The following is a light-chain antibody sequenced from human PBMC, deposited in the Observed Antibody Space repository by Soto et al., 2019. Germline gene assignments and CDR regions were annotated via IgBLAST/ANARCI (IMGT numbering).Light chain of an antibody. V-gene: IGLV1-44*01. CDR3: VAWDDSLNGYV. J-gene: IGLJ1*01. Sequence: QSVLTQPPSASGTPGQRVTVSCSGSSSNIGSNTVSWYQQLPRTAPKLLMYNSYQRPSGVPDRFSGSKSGTSASLAISGLQSEDEADYYCVAWDDSLNGYVFGTGTKVTVL. CDR2: NSY. CDR1: SSNIGSNT.